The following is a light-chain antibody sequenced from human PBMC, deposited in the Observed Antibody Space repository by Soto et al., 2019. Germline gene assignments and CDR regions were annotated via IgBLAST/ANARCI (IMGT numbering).Light chain of an antibody. CDR1: SSNIGSNY. V-gene: IGLV1-47*01. CDR2: RSD. Sequence: QLVLTQPPSASGTPGQRVTISCSGSSSNIGSNYVSWYQHLPGAAPKLLIYRSDQRPSGVPDRFSGSKSGTSASLATSGLRSEDEADYFCAVRDDSLSGHWVFGGGTKLTVL. CDR3: AVRDDSLSGHWV. J-gene: IGLJ3*02.